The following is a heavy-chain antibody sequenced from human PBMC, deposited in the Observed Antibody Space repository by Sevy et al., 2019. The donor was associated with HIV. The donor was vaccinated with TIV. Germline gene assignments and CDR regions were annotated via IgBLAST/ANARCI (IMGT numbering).Heavy chain of an antibody. Sequence: ASVKVSCKASGYTFTSYGISWVRQAPGQGLEWMGWISAYNGNTNYAQKLQGRVTMTTDTSTSTAYMELRSLRSDDTAVYYCVRDLGVYGGNSIDYWGQGTLVTVSS. CDR2: ISAYNGNT. J-gene: IGHJ4*02. CDR1: GYTFTSYG. CDR3: VRDLGVYGGNSIDY. V-gene: IGHV1-18*01. D-gene: IGHD2-8*02.